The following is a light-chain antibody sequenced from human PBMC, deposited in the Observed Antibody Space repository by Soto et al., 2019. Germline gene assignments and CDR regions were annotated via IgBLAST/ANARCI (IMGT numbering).Light chain of an antibody. CDR3: QQYNSYPYT. CDR1: QSIISW. V-gene: IGKV1-5*03. Sequence: DIQMTQSPSTLSASVGDRVTITCRASQSIISWLAWYHQKPGQAPKLLLYKASILKSGVPSRFSGSGSGTEFPLTISSLQPDDFAPYYCQQYNSYPYTFGQGTKLEI. J-gene: IGKJ2*01. CDR2: KAS.